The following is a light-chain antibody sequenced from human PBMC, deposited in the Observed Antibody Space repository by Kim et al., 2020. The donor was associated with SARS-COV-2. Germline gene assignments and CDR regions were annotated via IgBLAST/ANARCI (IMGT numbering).Light chain of an antibody. Sequence: ASVGDRVSITCRASQIIETYLAWYQQKPGKAPALLIYQTSSLHIGVPSRFSGSGSGTEFTLTINSLQPDDFATYYCQHYIRFPYTFGQGTKVDIK. V-gene: IGKV1-5*01. CDR3: QHYIRFPYT. CDR1: QIIETY. J-gene: IGKJ2*01. CDR2: QTS.